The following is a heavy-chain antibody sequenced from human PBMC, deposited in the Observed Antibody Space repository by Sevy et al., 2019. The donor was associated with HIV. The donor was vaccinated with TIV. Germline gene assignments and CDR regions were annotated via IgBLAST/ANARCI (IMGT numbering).Heavy chain of an antibody. CDR1: GGSFSGYY. Sequence: SETLSLTCAVYGGSFSGYYWSWIRQPPGKGLEWIGEINHSGSTNYNPSLKSRVTISVDTSKNQFSLKLSSVTAADTAVYYCARARWGSGNYYRATYYFDYWGQGTLVTVSS. J-gene: IGHJ4*02. D-gene: IGHD1-26*01. V-gene: IGHV4-34*01. CDR3: ARARWGSGNYYRATYYFDY. CDR2: INHSGST.